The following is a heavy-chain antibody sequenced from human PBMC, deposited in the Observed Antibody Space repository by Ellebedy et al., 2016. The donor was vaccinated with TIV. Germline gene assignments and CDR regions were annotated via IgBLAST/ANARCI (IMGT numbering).Heavy chain of an antibody. CDR3: ARDLVEDYDSSGYGDAFDI. CDR2: INSDGSST. J-gene: IGHJ3*02. CDR1: GLAFSSYW. Sequence: PGGSLRLSCAASGLAFSSYWMHWVRQGPGKGLVWVSRINSDGSSTSYADSVKGRFTISRDNAKNTLYLQMNSLRAEDTAVYYCARDLVEDYDSSGYGDAFDIWGQGTMVTVSS. D-gene: IGHD3-22*01. V-gene: IGHV3-74*01.